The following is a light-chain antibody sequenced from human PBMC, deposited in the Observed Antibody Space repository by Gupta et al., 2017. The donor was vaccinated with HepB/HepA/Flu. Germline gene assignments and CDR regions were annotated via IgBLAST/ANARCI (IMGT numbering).Light chain of an antibody. CDR2: DAS. J-gene: IGKJ4*01. V-gene: IGKV3-15*01. CDR3: QRYNNWPPLT. CDR1: QNVKSD. Sequence: EIVLTQSPATLSASPGDRVTLSCRASQNVKSDLAWYQQKLGQPPRLLIYDASTRATGIPARFSGSGSGTEFTLIISSLQPEDFAIYYCQRYNNWPPLTFGGGTKVEIK.